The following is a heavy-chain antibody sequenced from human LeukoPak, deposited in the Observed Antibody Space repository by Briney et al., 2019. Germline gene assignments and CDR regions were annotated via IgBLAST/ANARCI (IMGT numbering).Heavy chain of an antibody. CDR1: GRSLSSYY. V-gene: IGHV4-4*07. D-gene: IGHD2-2*01. CDR3: ARAYCSRTTCYVDD. Sequence: SETLSLTCSLPGRSLSSYYSSCIRQPAEKGREWIGRIYTTGSSNYNPSLRSRVIMSVDTSNNLISLKLSSVTTPDTAVYYCARAYCSRTTCYVDDWAQGTLVTVSS. J-gene: IGHJ4*02. CDR2: IYTTGSS.